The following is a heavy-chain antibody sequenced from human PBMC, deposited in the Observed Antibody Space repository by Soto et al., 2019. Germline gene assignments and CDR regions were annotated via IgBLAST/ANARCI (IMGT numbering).Heavy chain of an antibody. CDR3: ARDKGDNWTPGAFDI. J-gene: IGHJ3*02. CDR2: INPSGGST. CDR1: GYTFTSYY. D-gene: IGHD1-20*01. Sequence: ASVKVSCKASGYTFTSYYMHWVRQAPGQGLEWMGIINPSGGSTSYAQKFQGRVTMARDTSTSTVYMELSSLRSEDTAVYYCARDKGDNWTPGAFDIWGQGTMVTVSS. V-gene: IGHV1-46*03.